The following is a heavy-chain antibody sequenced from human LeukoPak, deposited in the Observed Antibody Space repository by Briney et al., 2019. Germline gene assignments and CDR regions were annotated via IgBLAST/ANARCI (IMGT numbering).Heavy chain of an antibody. CDR1: GFTFTGYY. CDR2: INPNNGGT. J-gene: IGHJ4*02. V-gene: IGHV1-2*02. Sequence: ALVKVSCKASGFTFTGYYIHWVRQAPGQGLEWMGWINPNNGGTNYAQTFQDRVTMTRDTSISTAYMELSSLRSDDTALYYCTRDLVGGTWASGYWGQGTLVTVSS. D-gene: IGHD1-14*01. CDR3: TRDLVGGTWASGY.